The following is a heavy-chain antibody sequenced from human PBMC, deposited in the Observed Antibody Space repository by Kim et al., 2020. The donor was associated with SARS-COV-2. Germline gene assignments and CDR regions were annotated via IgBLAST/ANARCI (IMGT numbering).Heavy chain of an antibody. D-gene: IGHD3-10*01. Sequence: GGSLRLSCAASGFTVSSDGMDWVRQAPGKGLEWVSSFAGSGPSTYYADSVQGRFTISRDNSKNTLYLQMNSLRVEDTALYYCAKGGGGSGFAHWGQATL. V-gene: IGHV3-23*01. CDR1: GFTVSSDG. CDR2: FAGSGPST. CDR3: AKGGGGSGFAH. J-gene: IGHJ4*02.